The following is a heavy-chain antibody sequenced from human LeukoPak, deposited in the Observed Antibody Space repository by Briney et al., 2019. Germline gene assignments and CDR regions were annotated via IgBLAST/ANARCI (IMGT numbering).Heavy chain of an antibody. J-gene: IGHJ3*02. CDR2: ISSDGSKT. CDR3: ARVSCSSTACSLGAFDI. V-gene: IGHV3-74*01. D-gene: IGHD2-2*01. Sequence: PGGSLRLSCAASGFTFSNYWIHWVRQAPGKGLVWVSRISSDGSKTNYADSVKGRFTISRDNAKNTLYLQMNSLRAEDTAVYYCARVSCSSTACSLGAFDIWGQGTMVTVSS. CDR1: GFTFSNYW.